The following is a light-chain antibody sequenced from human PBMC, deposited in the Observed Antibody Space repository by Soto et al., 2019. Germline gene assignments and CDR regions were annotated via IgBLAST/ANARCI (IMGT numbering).Light chain of an antibody. V-gene: IGKV3-15*01. Sequence: EIVMTQSPATVSVSPGDRSTLSCRASRTVHSNVAWYQHKPGQAPRLLIYGSSFRATGVPARFSGIGSGTEFTLTISGLQHDDFATYYCQHSWTFGQGTKVDIK. CDR2: GSS. CDR1: RTVHSN. J-gene: IGKJ1*01. CDR3: QHSWT.